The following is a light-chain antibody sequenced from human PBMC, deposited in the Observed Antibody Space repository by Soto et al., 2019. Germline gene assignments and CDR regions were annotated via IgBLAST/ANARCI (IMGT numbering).Light chain of an antibody. CDR3: SSYTSSSTLVV. V-gene: IGLV2-14*01. CDR2: DVS. Sequence: SVLTQPASVSGSPGQSITISCTGTSSDVGGYNYVSWYQQHPGKAPKLMIYDVSNRPSGVSNRFSGSKSGNTASLTISGLQAEDEADYYCSSYTSSSTLVVFGGGTQLTVL. J-gene: IGLJ2*01. CDR1: SSDVGGYNY.